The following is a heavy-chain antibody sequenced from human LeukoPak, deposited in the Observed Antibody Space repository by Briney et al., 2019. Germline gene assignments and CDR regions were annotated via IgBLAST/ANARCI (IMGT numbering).Heavy chain of an antibody. Sequence: GGSLRLSCAASGFTFSSYSMNWVRQAPGKGLEWVSSISSSSGCIYYADSVKGRFTISRDNAKNSLYLQMNSLRAEDTAVYYCARGLPTVALDYWGQGTLVTVSS. V-gene: IGHV3-21*01. D-gene: IGHD4-11*01. CDR3: ARGLPTVALDY. CDR2: ISSSSGCI. J-gene: IGHJ4*02. CDR1: GFTFSSYS.